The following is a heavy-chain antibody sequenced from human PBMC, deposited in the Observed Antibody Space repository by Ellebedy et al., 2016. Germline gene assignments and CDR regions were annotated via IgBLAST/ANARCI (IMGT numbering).Heavy chain of an antibody. V-gene: IGHV4-34*01. J-gene: IGHJ4*02. CDR2: INHSGST. Sequence: SETLSLXXAVYGGSFSGYYWSWIRQPPGKGLEWIGEINHSGSTNYNPSLKSRVTISVDTSKNQFSLKLSSVTAADTAVYYCVCESGDSRRERYWGQGTLVTVSS. CDR1: GGSFSGYY. D-gene: IGHD3-22*01. CDR3: VCESGDSRRERY.